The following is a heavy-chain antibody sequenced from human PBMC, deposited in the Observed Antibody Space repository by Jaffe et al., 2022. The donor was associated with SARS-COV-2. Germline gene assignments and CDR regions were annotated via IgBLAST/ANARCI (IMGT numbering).Heavy chain of an antibody. D-gene: IGHD3-9*01. CDR3: TTEVYYYDILTGFGHSSNDAFDI. CDR2: IKSKTDGGTT. Sequence: EVQLVESGGGLVKPGGSLRLSCAASGFTFSNAWMSWVRQAPGKGLEWVGRIKSKTDGGTTDYAAPVKGRFTISRDDSKNTLYLQMNSLKTEDTAVYYCTTEVYYYDILTGFGHSSNDAFDIWGQGTMVTVSS. V-gene: IGHV3-15*01. CDR1: GFTFSNAW. J-gene: IGHJ3*02.